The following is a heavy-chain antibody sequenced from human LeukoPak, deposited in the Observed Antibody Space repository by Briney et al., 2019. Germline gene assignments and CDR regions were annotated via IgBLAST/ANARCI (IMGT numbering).Heavy chain of an antibody. CDR1: GYTFSGTGW. J-gene: IGHJ4*02. V-gene: IGHV1-69*04. D-gene: IGHD3-10*01. CDR2: IIPILGIA. Sequence: SVKVSCKASGYTFSGTGWYLYWLRQAPGQGLEWMGRIIPILGIANYAQKFQGRVTITADKSTSTAYMELSSLRSEDTAVYYCAVLLWFGELDYWGQGTLVTVSS. CDR3: AVLLWFGELDY.